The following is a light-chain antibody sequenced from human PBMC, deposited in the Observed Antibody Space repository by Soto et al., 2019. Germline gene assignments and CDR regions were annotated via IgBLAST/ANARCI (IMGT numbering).Light chain of an antibody. J-gene: IGKJ2*01. V-gene: IGKV1-33*01. CDR3: QQYDNTPYT. Sequence: DIQMTQSPTSLSASVGDRVTITCQASQDITYYLHWYHQKPGKAPKLLISDASNLETGVPSRFSGSGSGTDFTLTISSLQPEDMATYYCQQYDNTPYTFGQGTKLEIK. CDR2: DAS. CDR1: QDITYY.